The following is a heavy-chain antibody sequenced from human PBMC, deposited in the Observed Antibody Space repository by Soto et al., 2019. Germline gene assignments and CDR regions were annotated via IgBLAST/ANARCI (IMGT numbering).Heavy chain of an antibody. Sequence: PGGSLRLSCAASGFSFSSYGMHWVRQTPGKGLEWVAGISYDGSNKYYVDSMKGRLTISRDNSKNTLDLQMNSLRAEDTAVYYCAKDTYYHDSSGYYVFDYWGPGT. J-gene: IGHJ4*02. V-gene: IGHV3-30*18. CDR3: AKDTYYHDSSGYYVFDY. D-gene: IGHD3-22*01. CDR2: ISYDGSNK. CDR1: GFSFSSYG.